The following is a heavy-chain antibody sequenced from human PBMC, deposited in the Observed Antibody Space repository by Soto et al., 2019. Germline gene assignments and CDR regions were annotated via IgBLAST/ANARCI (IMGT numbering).Heavy chain of an antibody. V-gene: IGHV1-69*01. D-gene: IGHD6-13*01. Sequence: QVQLVQSGAEVKKPGSSVKVSCKASGGTFSSYAISWVRQAPRQGLEWMGWIVPIFGTANYAQKFQGRVTITADESTSTAYMELSSLRSEDTAVYYCASSYRSSWYEGRDYYYYYGMDVWGQGTTVTVSS. CDR3: ASSYRSSWYEGRDYYYYYGMDV. CDR1: GGTFSSYA. CDR2: IVPIFGTA. J-gene: IGHJ6*02.